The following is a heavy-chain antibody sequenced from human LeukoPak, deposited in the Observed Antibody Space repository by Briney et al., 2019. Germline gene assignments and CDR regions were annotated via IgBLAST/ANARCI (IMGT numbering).Heavy chain of an antibody. CDR1: GFAFSSYA. CDR2: IDASGGST. CDR3: AKGSGSGWYGWFAP. J-gene: IGHJ5*02. V-gene: IGHV3-23*01. D-gene: IGHD6-19*01. Sequence: GGSLRLSCATSGFAFSSYAMTWVRQAPGKGLEWVSSIDASGGSTYYADSVKGRFTISRDNSKNTFFLQMNTLRAADTAVYYCAKGSGSGWYGWFAPWGQGTLVTVSS.